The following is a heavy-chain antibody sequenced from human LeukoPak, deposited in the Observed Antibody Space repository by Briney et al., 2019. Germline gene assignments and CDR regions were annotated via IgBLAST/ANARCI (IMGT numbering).Heavy chain of an antibody. CDR1: GFNFNNYA. CDR3: TNCARASGYCYYDY. Sequence: PGGSLRLSCVVSGFNFNNYAMSWVRQAPGKGLEWVSGISGSGDATYYADSVKGRFTISRDNSKNTLYLQVNSLRAEDTAVYYCTNCARASGYCYYDYWVQGTLVTVSS. V-gene: IGHV3-23*01. CDR2: ISGSGDAT. D-gene: IGHD3-22*01. J-gene: IGHJ4*02.